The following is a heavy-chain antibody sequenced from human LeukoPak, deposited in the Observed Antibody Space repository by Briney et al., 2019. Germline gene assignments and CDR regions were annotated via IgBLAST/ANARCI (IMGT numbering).Heavy chain of an antibody. J-gene: IGHJ6*03. Sequence: PSETLSLTCSVSGGSIISTTYSWGWSRQPPGQGLEGIGSIYYSGSTYYNPSLKSRVTISVGASKNQFSLKLNSVTAADTAVYYCARHGGRISSSGERYMDVWGKGTTVTVSS. D-gene: IGHD2-15*01. CDR1: GGSIISTTYS. CDR2: IYYSGST. CDR3: ARHGGRISSSGERYMDV. V-gene: IGHV4-39*01.